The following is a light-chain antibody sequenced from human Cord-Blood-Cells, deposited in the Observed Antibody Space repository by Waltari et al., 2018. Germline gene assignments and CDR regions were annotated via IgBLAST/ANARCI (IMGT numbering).Light chain of an antibody. V-gene: IGKV3-11*01. CDR3: QQHCNRPPEIT. CDR2: DDS. CDR1: VSVSSY. Sequence: EIVLTQSPSTLPLSPGERATLSCRASVSVSSYVAWYQQKPGQAPRLLVYDDSNRATGITARFSGSGSGTDLTLTISSLEREDFAVYYCQQHCNRPPEITFGVGTKVEIK. J-gene: IGKJ4*01.